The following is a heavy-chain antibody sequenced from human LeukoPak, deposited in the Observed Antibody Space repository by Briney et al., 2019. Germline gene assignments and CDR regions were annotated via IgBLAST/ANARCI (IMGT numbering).Heavy chain of an antibody. D-gene: IGHD4-17*01. V-gene: IGHV1-46*01. CDR2: INPSGGST. Sequence: ASVKVSCKASGYTFTSYYMHWVRQAPGQGLEWKGIINPSGGSTRYAQKFQGRVTMTRDTSTSTVYMELSSLRSEDTAVYYCARNPVTTKYFDYWGQGTLVTVSS. J-gene: IGHJ4*02. CDR1: GYTFTSYY. CDR3: ARNPVTTKYFDY.